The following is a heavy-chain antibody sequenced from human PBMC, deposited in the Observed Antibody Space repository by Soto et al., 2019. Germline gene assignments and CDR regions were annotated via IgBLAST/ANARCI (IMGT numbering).Heavy chain of an antibody. CDR1: GGSISSSSYY. J-gene: IGHJ4*02. V-gene: IGHV4-39*01. Sequence: QLQLQESGPGLVKPSETLSLTCTVSGGSISSSSYYWGWIRQPPGKGLGWIGSIYYSGSTYYNPSLKSRVTISVDTSKNQFSLKLSSVTAADTAVYYCARFFYGDHLDYWGQGTLVTVSS. CDR2: IYYSGST. D-gene: IGHD4-17*01. CDR3: ARFFYGDHLDY.